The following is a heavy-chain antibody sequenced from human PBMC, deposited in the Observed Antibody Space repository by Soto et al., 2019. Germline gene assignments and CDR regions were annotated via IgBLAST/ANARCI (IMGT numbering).Heavy chain of an antibody. J-gene: IGHJ3*02. D-gene: IGHD2-8*01. CDR2: IYPGDSDT. CDR3: ARPGYCTNGVCYDAFDI. V-gene: IGHV5-51*01. CDR1: GYSFTSYW. Sequence: GESLKISCKGSGYSFTSYWIGWVRQMPGKGLEWMGIIYPGDSDTRYSPSFQGQVTISADKSISTAYLQWSSLKASDTAMYYCARPGYCTNGVCYDAFDIWGQGTMVTVSS.